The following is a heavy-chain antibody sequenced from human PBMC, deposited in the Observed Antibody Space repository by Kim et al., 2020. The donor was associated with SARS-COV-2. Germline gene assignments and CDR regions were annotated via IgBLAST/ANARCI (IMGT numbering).Heavy chain of an antibody. CDR2: ISYDGSNK. D-gene: IGHD4-17*01. J-gene: IGHJ4*02. Sequence: GGSLRLSCAASGFTFSSYAMHWVRQAPGKGLEWVAVISYDGSNKYYADSVKGRFTISRDNSKNTLYLQMNSLRAEDTAVYYCARGRHDYGDLFDYWGQGTLVTVSS. CDR3: ARGRHDYGDLFDY. CDR1: GFTFSSYA. V-gene: IGHV3-30*04.